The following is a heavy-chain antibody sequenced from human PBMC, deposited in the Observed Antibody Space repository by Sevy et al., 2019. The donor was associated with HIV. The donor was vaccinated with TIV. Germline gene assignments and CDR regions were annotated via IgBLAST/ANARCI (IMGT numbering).Heavy chain of an antibody. Sequence: GGSLRLSCAASGFTFSKYSMSWIRQTPGKGLEWVSTFSFGCGKINYADSVKGRFTISRDDSRNTFYLQMNSLRAEDTAIYYCARAGCTKPHDYWGQGTVVIVSS. CDR3: ARAGCTKPHDY. CDR2: FSFGCGKI. D-gene: IGHD2-8*01. CDR1: GFTFSKYS. V-gene: IGHV3-23*01. J-gene: IGHJ4*02.